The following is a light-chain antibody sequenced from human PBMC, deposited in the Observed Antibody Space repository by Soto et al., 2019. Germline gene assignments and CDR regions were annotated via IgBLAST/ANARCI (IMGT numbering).Light chain of an antibody. J-gene: IGLJ1*01. V-gene: IGLV2-8*01. CDR2: EVS. CDR1: SSDVGGYNY. Sequence: QSALTQPPSASGSPGQSVTISCTGTSSDVGGYNYVSWYQQHPGKAPKLMIYEVSKRPSGVPDRFSGSKSGNTASLTASGLQAEEEDDYYCSSYAGSNNVFGTGTKLTVL. CDR3: SSYAGSNNV.